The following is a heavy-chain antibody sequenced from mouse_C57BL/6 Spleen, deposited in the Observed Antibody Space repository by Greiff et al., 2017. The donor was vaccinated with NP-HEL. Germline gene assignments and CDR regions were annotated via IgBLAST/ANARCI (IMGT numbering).Heavy chain of an antibody. D-gene: IGHD3-2*02. V-gene: IGHV5-9-1*02. J-gene: IGHJ2*01. CDR1: GFTFSSYA. CDR3: TRSDSSGYVSFDY. Sequence: EVMLVESGEGLVKPGGSLKLSCAASGFTFSSYAMSWVRQTPEKRLEWVAYISSGGDYIYYADTVKGRFTISRDDARNTLYLQMSSLKSEDTAMYYCTRSDSSGYVSFDYWGQGTTLTVSS. CDR2: ISSGGDYI.